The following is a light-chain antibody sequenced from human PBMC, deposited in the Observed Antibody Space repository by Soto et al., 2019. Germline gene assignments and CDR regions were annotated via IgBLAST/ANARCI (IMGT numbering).Light chain of an antibody. CDR2: GAS. CDR3: QQYGRSPLT. Sequence: EIVMTQSPATLSVSPGERATLSCRASQSVSSNLAWYQQKPGQAPRLLIYGASTRATGIPARFSGSGSGTDFTLTISRLEPEDFAVYYCQQYGRSPLTFGSGTKVDIK. CDR1: QSVSSN. V-gene: IGKV3-15*01. J-gene: IGKJ3*01.